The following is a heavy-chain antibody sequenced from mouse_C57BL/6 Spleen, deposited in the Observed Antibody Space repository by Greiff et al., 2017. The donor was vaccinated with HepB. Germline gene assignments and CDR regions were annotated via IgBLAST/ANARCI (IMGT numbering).Heavy chain of an antibody. CDR1: GYAFSSSW. J-gene: IGHJ1*03. CDR3: ARLRVTGTGYFDV. D-gene: IGHD4-1*01. CDR2: IYPGDGDT. Sequence: QVQLKESGPELVKPGASVKISCKASGYAFSSSWMNWVKQRPGKGLEWIGRIYPGDGDTNYNGKFKGKATLTADKSSSTAYMQLSSLTSEDSAVYFCARLRVTGTGYFDVWGTGTTVTVSS. V-gene: IGHV1-82*01.